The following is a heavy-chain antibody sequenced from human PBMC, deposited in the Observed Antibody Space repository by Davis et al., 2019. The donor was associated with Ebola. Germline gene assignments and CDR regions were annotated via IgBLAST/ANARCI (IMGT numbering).Heavy chain of an antibody. CDR3: ARDLGIAVAGTGDY. D-gene: IGHD6-19*01. V-gene: IGHV1-2*04. Sequence: AASVKVSCKASGYTFTGYYMHWVRQAPGQGLEWMGWINPNSGGTNYAQKFQGWVTMTTDTSTSTAYMELRSLRSDDTAGYYCARDLGIAVAGTGDYWGQGTLVTVSS. J-gene: IGHJ4*02. CDR1: GYTFTGYY. CDR2: INPNSGGT.